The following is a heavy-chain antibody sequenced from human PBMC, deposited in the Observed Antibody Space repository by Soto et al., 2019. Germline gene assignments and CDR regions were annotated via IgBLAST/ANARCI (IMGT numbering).Heavy chain of an antibody. CDR2: ISAYNGNT. Sequence: QVQLVQSGAEVKKPGASVKVSCKASGYTFTSYGISWVRQAPGQGLEWMGWISAYNGNTNYAQKLQGRVTMTTDTSTSTAYMERRSLRSDDTAVYYCAVTYDYDSSGYFEYFQHWGQGTLVTVSS. J-gene: IGHJ1*01. D-gene: IGHD3-22*01. V-gene: IGHV1-18*01. CDR3: AVTYDYDSSGYFEYFQH. CDR1: GYTFTSYG.